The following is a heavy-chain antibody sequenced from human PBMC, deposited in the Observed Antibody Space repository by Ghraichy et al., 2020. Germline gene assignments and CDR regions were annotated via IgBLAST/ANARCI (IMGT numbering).Heavy chain of an antibody. Sequence: ASVKVSCKASGYTFTSYDINWVRQATGQGLEWMGWMNPNSGNTGYAQKFQGRVTMTRNTSISTAYMELSSLRSEDTAVYYCARSQAIGAFFGVVIIPKYYYGMDVWGQGTTVTVSS. CDR3: ARSQAIGAFFGVVIIPKYYYGMDV. CDR1: GYTFTSYD. D-gene: IGHD3-3*01. V-gene: IGHV1-8*01. CDR2: MNPNSGNT. J-gene: IGHJ6*02.